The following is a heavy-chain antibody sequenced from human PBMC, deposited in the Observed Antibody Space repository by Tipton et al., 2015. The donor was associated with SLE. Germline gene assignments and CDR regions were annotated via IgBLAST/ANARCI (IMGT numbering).Heavy chain of an antibody. Sequence: SLRLSCAASGFTFNRYGMDWVRQAPGKGLEWVAVIWNDGDRKYYADSVKGRFTVSRDNSEHTVYLQMDSLKFEDTAIYYCAKSLTSGGNGVDYWGQGTVVRVTS. J-gene: IGHJ4*02. V-gene: IGHV3-33*06. CDR1: GFTFNRYG. CDR3: AKSLTSGGNGVDY. D-gene: IGHD6-25*01. CDR2: IWNDGDRK.